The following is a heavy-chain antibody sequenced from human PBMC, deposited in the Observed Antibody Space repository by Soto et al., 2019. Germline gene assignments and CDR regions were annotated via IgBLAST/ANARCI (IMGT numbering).Heavy chain of an antibody. CDR2: IIPVFGTT. CDR3: ARLGLAYCGGDCYSDFNY. V-gene: IGHV1-69*12. J-gene: IGHJ4*01. D-gene: IGHD2-21*02. Sequence: QVQMVQSGAEVKKPGSSVKVSCKASGGTFGSYVISWVRQAPGQGLEWMGGIIPVFGTTYYAPNFQGRVTITAHGSTSTAYMELRSLRFEDTAVYYCARLGLAYCGGDCYSDFNYWGQGTLVTVSS. CDR1: GGTFGSYV.